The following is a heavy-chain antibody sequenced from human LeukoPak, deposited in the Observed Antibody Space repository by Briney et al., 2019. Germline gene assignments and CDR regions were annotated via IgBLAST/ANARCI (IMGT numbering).Heavy chain of an antibody. CDR2: INPNSGGT. D-gene: IGHD3-10*01. CDR3: ARGSRRELLALSIDY. Sequence: ASVKVSCKASGYTFIDYYMHWVRQAPGQGLEWMGWINPNSGGTNHAQKLQGRVTMTRDTSISTAYMELSRLRSDDTAVYYCARGSRRELLALSIDYWGQGTLVTVSS. V-gene: IGHV1-2*02. J-gene: IGHJ4*02. CDR1: GYTFIDYY.